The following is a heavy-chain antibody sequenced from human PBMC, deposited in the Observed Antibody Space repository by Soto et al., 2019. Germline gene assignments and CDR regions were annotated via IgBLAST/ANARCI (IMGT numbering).Heavy chain of an antibody. CDR3: ARGPTFYYDINDLGALDV. Sequence: QVQLVQSGAEVKKPGASVKVSCKASGYTFTIYGFNWVRQAPGQGLEWMGWISAYNGNTNYAQKLQGRVTMTTDTPTNTSYMELRSLRSDDTAVYYCARGPTFYYDINDLGALDVWGQGTMVTVSS. V-gene: IGHV1-18*01. D-gene: IGHD3-22*01. CDR2: ISAYNGNT. J-gene: IGHJ3*01. CDR1: GYTFTIYG.